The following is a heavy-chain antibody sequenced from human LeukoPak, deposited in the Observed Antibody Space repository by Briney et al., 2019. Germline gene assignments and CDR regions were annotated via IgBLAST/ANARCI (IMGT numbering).Heavy chain of an antibody. CDR2: INHSGST. D-gene: IGHD6-19*01. Sequence: SETLSLTCAVYGGSFSGYYLSWIRQPPGKGLEWIGEINHSGSTNYNPSLKSRVTISVDTSKNQFSLKLSSVTAADTAVYYCASARGTQWLARGLYYWGQGTLVTVSS. CDR3: ASARGTQWLARGLYY. J-gene: IGHJ4*02. V-gene: IGHV4-34*01. CDR1: GGSFSGYY.